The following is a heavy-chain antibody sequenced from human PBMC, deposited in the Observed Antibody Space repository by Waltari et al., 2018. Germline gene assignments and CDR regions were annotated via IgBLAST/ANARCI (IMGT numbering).Heavy chain of an antibody. V-gene: IGHV3-30-3*01. J-gene: IGHJ4*02. Sequence: QVQLVESGGGVVQPGRSLRLSCAASGFTFSSYAMHWVRQAPGKGLDWVSVISYDGSNKYYADSVKGRFTISRDNSKNTLYLQMNSLRAEDTAVYYWARESSSWGYYFDYWGQGTLVTVSS. CDR3: ARESSSWGYYFDY. CDR1: GFTFSSYA. CDR2: ISYDGSNK. D-gene: IGHD6-13*01.